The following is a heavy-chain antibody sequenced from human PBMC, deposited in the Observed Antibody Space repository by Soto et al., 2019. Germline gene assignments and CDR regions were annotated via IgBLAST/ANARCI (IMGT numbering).Heavy chain of an antibody. D-gene: IGHD3-3*01. V-gene: IGHV3-15*07. CDR1: GFTFSNAW. CDR3: TTRRKDFWSGYEDGY. J-gene: IGHJ4*02. Sequence: EVQLVESGGGLVKPGGSLRLSCAASGFTFSNAWMNWVRQAPGKGLEWVGRIKSKTDGGTTDYAAPVKGRFTISRDDSKNTLYLQMNSLKTEDTAVYYCTTRRKDFWSGYEDGYWGQGTLVTVSS. CDR2: IKSKTDGGTT.